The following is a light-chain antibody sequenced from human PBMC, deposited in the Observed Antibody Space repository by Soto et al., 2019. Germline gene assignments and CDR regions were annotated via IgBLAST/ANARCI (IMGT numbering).Light chain of an antibody. V-gene: IGKV3-15*01. CDR1: QSVSSN. CDR3: QQYNNWPRT. J-gene: IGKJ2*01. CDR2: GAS. Sequence: EIVMTQSPATLSVSPGERATVSCRASQSVSSNLAWYQQTPGQAPRLLIYGASTRATGIPARFSGSGSGTEFTLTSVSLQSEDFAVYYCQQYNNWPRTFGQGTKLEIK.